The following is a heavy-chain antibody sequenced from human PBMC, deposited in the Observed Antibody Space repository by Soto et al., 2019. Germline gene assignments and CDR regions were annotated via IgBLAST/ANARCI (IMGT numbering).Heavy chain of an antibody. J-gene: IGHJ3*01. CDR2: LYDVDGS. V-gene: IGHV3-53*01. D-gene: IGHD1-1*01. CDR3: ATWHEREHAFDV. CDR1: GFTFTRYS. Sequence: EVQLVESGGGLVKPGGSLRLSCAASGFTFTRYSMNWVRQAPGKGLEWVSALYDVDGSFYADSVTGRFTTSSDSSKTTVYLQMNDLRPDDTAVYYCATWHEREHAFDVWGQGTTVTISS.